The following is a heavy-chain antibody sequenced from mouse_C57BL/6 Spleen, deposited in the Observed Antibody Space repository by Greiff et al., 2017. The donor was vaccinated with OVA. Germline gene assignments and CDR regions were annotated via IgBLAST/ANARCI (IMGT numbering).Heavy chain of an antibody. CDR2: IYPGSGST. CDR1: GYTFTSYW. V-gene: IGHV1-55*01. Sequence: VQLQQPGAELVKPGASVKMSCKASGYTFTSYWITWVKQRPGQGLEWIGDIYPGSGSTNYNEKFTSKATLTVDTSSSTAYMQLSSLTSEDSAVYYCARSSLTRAMDYWGQGTSVTVSS. CDR3: ARSSLTRAMDY. J-gene: IGHJ4*01.